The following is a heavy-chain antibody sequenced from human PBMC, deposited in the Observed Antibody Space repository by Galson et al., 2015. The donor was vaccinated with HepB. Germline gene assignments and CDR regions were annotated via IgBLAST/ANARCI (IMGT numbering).Heavy chain of an antibody. CDR2: IYPGASDT. CDR1: GYRFASYC. D-gene: IGHD3-10*01. V-gene: IGHV5-51*03. J-gene: IGHJ3*02. Sequence: QSGAEVTKPGESLKISWKGSGYRFASYCIGWVRQMPGKGLEWVGVIYPGASDTRYSPSFQGQVTISADKSNIPACLQWSSLKASDTAMYYCALSSGSPHDAFDIWGQGTMVTASS. CDR3: ALSSGSPHDAFDI.